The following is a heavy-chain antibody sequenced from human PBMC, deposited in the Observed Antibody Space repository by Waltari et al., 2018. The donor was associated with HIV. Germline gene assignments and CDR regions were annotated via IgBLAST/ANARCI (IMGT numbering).Heavy chain of an antibody. D-gene: IGHD2-21*01. V-gene: IGHV4-30-2*01. J-gene: IGHJ6*02. CDR2: IYQSGNT. Sequence: QLQLQESGSGLVKPSQTLSLTCTVSGGSISGDGYSYSWIRQPPGKGLEWIGFIYQSGNTYYHPSRKSRVTISVDRSNNQFFLNLRSVSAADTAVYYCARVGRGYCGDECYYYYGLDVWGQGTTVIVSS. CDR1: GGSISGDGYS. CDR3: ARVGRGYCGDECYYYYGLDV.